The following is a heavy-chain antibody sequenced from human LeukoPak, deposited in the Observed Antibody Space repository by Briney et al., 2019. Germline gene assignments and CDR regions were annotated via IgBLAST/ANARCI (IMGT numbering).Heavy chain of an antibody. D-gene: IGHD3-22*01. CDR2: ISSSSSTI. CDR3: ARVGYDSSGYYKTAFGY. J-gene: IGHJ4*02. CDR1: GFTFSSYS. Sequence: GGSLRLSCAASGFTFSSYSMNWVRQAPGKGLEWVSYISSSSSTIYYADSVKGRFTISRDNAKNSLYLQMNSLRAEDTAVYYCARVGYDSSGYYKTAFGYWGQGTLVTVSS. V-gene: IGHV3-48*01.